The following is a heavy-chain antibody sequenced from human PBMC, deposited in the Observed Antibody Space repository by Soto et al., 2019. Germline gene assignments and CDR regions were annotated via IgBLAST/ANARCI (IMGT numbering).Heavy chain of an antibody. J-gene: IGHJ5*02. CDR3: ASHSSGWYFWFDP. V-gene: IGHV3-11*01. D-gene: IGHD6-19*01. CDR1: GFTFSDYY. Sequence: PGGSLRLSCAASGFTFSDYYMSWIRQAPGKGLEWVSYISSSGSTIYYADSVKGRFTIPRDNAKNSLYLQMNSLRAEDTAVYYCASHSSGWYFWFDPWGQGTLVTVSS. CDR2: ISSSGSTI.